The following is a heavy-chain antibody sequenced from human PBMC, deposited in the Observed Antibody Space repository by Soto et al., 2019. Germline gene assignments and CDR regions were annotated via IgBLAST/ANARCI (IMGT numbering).Heavy chain of an antibody. J-gene: IGHJ6*02. D-gene: IGHD3-10*01. Sequence: ASVKVSCKASGYTFTSYGISWVRQAPGQGLEWMGWISAYNGNTNYAQKLQGRVTMTTDTSTGTAYMELRSLRSDDTALYYCARALYYYGSGTYLSRMDVWGQGTTVTVSS. V-gene: IGHV1-18*01. CDR1: GYTFTSYG. CDR2: ISAYNGNT. CDR3: ARALYYYGSGTYLSRMDV.